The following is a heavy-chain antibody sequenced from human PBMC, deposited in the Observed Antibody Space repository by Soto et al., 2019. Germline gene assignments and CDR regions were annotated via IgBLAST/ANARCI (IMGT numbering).Heavy chain of an antibody. CDR1: GGSISSYY. D-gene: IGHD6-19*01. Sequence: SETLSLTCTVSGGSISSYYWSWIRQPAGKGLEWIGRIYTSGSTNYNPSLKSRVTMSVDTSKNQFTLKLSSVTAADTAVYYCAREGDSGWDFDAFDIWGQGTMVTVSS. V-gene: IGHV4-4*07. CDR3: AREGDSGWDFDAFDI. CDR2: IYTSGST. J-gene: IGHJ3*02.